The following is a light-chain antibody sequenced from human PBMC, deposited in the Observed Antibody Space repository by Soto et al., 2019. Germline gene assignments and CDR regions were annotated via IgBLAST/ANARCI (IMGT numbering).Light chain of an antibody. V-gene: IGLV2-23*01. CDR3: CSYARSSTLV. J-gene: IGLJ3*02. CDR2: EGS. CDR1: SSDVGSYNL. Sequence: QSALTQPASVSGSPGQSITISCTGTSSDVGSYNLVSWYQQHPVKAPKLMIYEGSKRPSGVSNRFAGSKSGNTASLTISGLQAEDEADYYCCSYARSSTLVFGGGTKVTVL.